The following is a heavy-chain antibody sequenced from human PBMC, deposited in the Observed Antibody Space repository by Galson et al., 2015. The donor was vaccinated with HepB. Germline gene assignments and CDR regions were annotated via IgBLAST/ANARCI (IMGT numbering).Heavy chain of an antibody. D-gene: IGHD3-10*01. CDR2: INIGGTTM. CDR1: GFTFSEYS. J-gene: IGHJ4*02. CDR3: ARCPFTDHFGSGTYFDF. V-gene: IGHV3-48*01. Sequence: SLRLSCAASGFTFSEYSMNWVRQAPGKGLEWVSYINIGGTTMYYADSVKGRFTIARDNSQNSLFLQMNSLGAEDTAVYYCARCPFTDHFGSGTYFDFWGQGTLVTASS.